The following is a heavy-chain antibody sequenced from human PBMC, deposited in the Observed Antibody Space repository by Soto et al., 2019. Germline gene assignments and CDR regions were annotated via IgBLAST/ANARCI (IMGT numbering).Heavy chain of an antibody. CDR1: GGSISSGGYY. J-gene: IGHJ4*02. V-gene: IGHV4-31*03. Sequence: SETLSLTCTVSGGSISSGGYYWSWIRQHPGKGLEWIGYIYYSGSTYYNPPLKSRVTISVDTSKNQFSLKLSSVTAADTAVYYCARGGSSSSGVYFDYWGQGTLVTVSS. D-gene: IGHD6-6*01. CDR3: ARGGSSSSGVYFDY. CDR2: IYYSGST.